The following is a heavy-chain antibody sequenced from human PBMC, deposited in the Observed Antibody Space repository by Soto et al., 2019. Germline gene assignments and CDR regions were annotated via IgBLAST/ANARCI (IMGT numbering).Heavy chain of an antibody. V-gene: IGHV4-30-4*01. J-gene: IGHJ4*02. CDR2: IYYSGST. CDR1: GGSISSGDYY. Sequence: LSLTCTVSGGSISSGDYYWSWIRQPPGKGLEWIGYIYYSGSTYYNPSLKSRVTISVDTSKNQFSLKQSSVTAAATAVYYCARGITGTALFDYWGQGTLVTVAS. D-gene: IGHD1-7*01. CDR3: ARGITGTALFDY.